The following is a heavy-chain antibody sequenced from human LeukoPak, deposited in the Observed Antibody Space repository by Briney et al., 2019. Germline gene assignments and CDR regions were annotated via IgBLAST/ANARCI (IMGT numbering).Heavy chain of an antibody. CDR1: GFTVSSNY. CDR2: LYGGGST. J-gene: IGHJ4*02. D-gene: IGHD3-16*01. CDR3: ARGPSGEPTN. V-gene: IGHV3-53*01. Sequence: GGSLRLSCAASGFTVSSNYMSWVRQAPGKGLEWVSVLYGGGSTYYADSVKGRFTISRDNSKNTLYLQMNSLRAEDTAVYYCARGPSGEPTNWGQGTLVTVSS.